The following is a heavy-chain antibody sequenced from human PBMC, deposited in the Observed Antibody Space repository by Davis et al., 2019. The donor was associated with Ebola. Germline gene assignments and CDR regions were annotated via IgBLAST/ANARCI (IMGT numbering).Heavy chain of an antibody. J-gene: IGHJ4*02. Sequence: SETLSLTCTVSGGSISSYYWSWIRQPPGKGLEWIGNIYYSGATNYNPSLRSRVTISGDTSKNQFSLKLSSVTAADTAVYYCARGRWLPTIGGYFDYWGQGTLVTVSS. CDR1: GGSISSYY. D-gene: IGHD5-24*01. V-gene: IGHV4-59*12. CDR2: IYYSGAT. CDR3: ARGRWLPTIGGYFDY.